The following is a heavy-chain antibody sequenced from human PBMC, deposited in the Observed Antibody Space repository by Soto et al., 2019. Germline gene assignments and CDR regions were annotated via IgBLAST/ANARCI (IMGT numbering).Heavy chain of an antibody. CDR2: IDWDDDK. CDR3: ARGPNNYYDSSGSFDY. V-gene: IGHV2-70*01. D-gene: IGHD3-22*01. CDR1: GFSLSTSGMC. J-gene: IGHJ4*02. Sequence: SGPTLVNPTQTLTLTCTFSGFSLSTSGMCVSWIRQPPGKALEWLALIDWDDDKYYSTSLKTRLTISKDTSKNQVVLTMTNMDPVDTATYYRARGPNNYYDSSGSFDYWGQGTLVTVSS.